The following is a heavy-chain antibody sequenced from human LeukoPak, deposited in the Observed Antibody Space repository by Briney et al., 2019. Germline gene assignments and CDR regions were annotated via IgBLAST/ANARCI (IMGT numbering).Heavy chain of an antibody. J-gene: IGHJ2*01. Sequence: RTGGSLRLSCAASGFTVSSNYMSWVRQAPGKGLEWVSVIYRGGSTYYADSVKGRFTISRDNSKNTLYLQMNSLRPEDTAVYCCAKGGDILTGYYLYWYFDLWGRGTLVTVSS. D-gene: IGHD3-9*01. CDR1: GFTVSSNY. V-gene: IGHV3-53*01. CDR3: AKGGDILTGYYLYWYFDL. CDR2: IYRGGST.